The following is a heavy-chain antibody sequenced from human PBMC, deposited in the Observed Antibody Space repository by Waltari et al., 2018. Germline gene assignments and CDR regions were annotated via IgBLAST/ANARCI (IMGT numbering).Heavy chain of an antibody. V-gene: IGHV1-69*02. J-gene: IGHJ6*03. D-gene: IGHD3-10*01. CDR3: AGGDGGYYYYKMDV. CDR2: IMPDISET. Sequence: QVQLVQSGAEAKKPGSSVRVSCRASGGTVTSDSVNWVRQAPGTGLEWRGRIMPDISETKYAVKFQGRITITADKSTGTVYMELSSLRSDDTAVYYCAGGDGGYYYYKMDVWGQGTTVTVSS. CDR1: GGTVTSDS.